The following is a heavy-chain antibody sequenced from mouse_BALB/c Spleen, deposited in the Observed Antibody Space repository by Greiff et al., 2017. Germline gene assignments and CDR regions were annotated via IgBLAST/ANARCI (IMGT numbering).Heavy chain of an antibody. D-gene: IGHD1-1*02. CDR2: ISYSGST. CDR3: AREGGSPLFDY. CDR1: GYSITSDYA. Sequence: EVKLMESGPGLVKPSQSLSLTCTVTGYSITSDYAWNWIRQFPGNKLEWMGYISYSGSTSYNPSLKSRISITRDTSKNQFFLQLNSVTTEDTATYYCAREGGSPLFDYWGQGTTLTVSS. J-gene: IGHJ2*01. V-gene: IGHV3-2*02.